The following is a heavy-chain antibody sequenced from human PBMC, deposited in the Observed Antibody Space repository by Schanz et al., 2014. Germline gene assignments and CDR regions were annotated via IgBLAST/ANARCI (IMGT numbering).Heavy chain of an antibody. D-gene: IGHD3-9*01. Sequence: QVQLVQSGAEAKKPGASVKVSCKASGYTFTSYGISWVRQAPGQGLEWMGWISAYNGNTKYPQKLQGRVIMTTDTSTSTAFMELRSLRSDDTAVYYCARDAADFYDILTEEDYWGQGTLVTVSS. CDR3: ARDAADFYDILTEEDY. CDR1: GYTFTSYG. V-gene: IGHV1-18*01. J-gene: IGHJ4*02. CDR2: ISAYNGNT.